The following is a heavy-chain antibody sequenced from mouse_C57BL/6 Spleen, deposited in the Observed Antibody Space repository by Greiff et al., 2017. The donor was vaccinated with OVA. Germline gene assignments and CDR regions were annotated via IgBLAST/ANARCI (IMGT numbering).Heavy chain of an antibody. D-gene: IGHD1-1*02. CDR2: IHPNSGST. J-gene: IGHJ2*01. V-gene: IGHV1-64*01. CDR1: GYTFTSYW. Sequence: QVQLQQSGAELVKPGASVKLSCTASGYTFTSYWMHWVKQRPGQGLEWIGMIHPNSGSTNYNEKFKSKATLTVDKSSRTAYMQLSSLTSEDSAVYYCARRVGLDYWGQGTTLTVSS. CDR3: ARRVGLDY.